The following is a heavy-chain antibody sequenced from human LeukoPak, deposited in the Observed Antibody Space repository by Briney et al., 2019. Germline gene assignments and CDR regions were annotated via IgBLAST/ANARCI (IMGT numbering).Heavy chain of an antibody. D-gene: IGHD3-22*01. J-gene: IGHJ4*02. CDR1: GGSFSGYY. CDR3: ARSSYYYDSSGYWLYFDY. V-gene: IGHV4-34*01. Sequence: PSETLSLTCAVYGGSFSGYYWSWIRQPPGKGLEWIGEINHSGSTNYNPSLKSRVTISVDTSKNQFSLKLSSVTAADTAVYYCARSSYYYDSSGYWLYFDYWGQGTLVTVS. CDR2: INHSGST.